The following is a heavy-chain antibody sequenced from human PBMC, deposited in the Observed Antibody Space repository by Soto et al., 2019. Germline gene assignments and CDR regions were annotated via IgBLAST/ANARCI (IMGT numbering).Heavy chain of an antibody. CDR3: ARDLRDIVVVPAAISYYYYGMDV. Sequence: ASVKVSCKASVYSLTGNFIHWVRQAPGQGLEWMGWISAYNGNTNYAQKLQGRVTMTTDTSTSTAYMELRSLRSDDTAVYYCARDLRDIVVVPAAISYYYYGMDVWGQGTTVTVSS. V-gene: IGHV1-18*01. CDR2: ISAYNGNT. J-gene: IGHJ6*02. CDR1: VYSLTGNF. D-gene: IGHD2-2*01.